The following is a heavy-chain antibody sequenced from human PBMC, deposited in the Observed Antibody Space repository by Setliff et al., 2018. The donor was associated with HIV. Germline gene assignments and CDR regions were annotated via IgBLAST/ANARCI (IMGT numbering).Heavy chain of an antibody. D-gene: IGHD3-16*01. CDR1: GYTFTSYC. CDR2: ISAYNGNT. V-gene: IGHV1-18*04. J-gene: IGHJ3*02. Sequence: ASVKVSCKASGYTFTSYCMHWVRQAPGQGLEWMGWISAYNGNTNYAQKLQGRVTMTTDTSTSTAYMELRSLRSDDTAVYYCARGSRIMITFGGVFQDAFDIWGQGTMVTVSS. CDR3: ARGSRIMITFGGVFQDAFDI.